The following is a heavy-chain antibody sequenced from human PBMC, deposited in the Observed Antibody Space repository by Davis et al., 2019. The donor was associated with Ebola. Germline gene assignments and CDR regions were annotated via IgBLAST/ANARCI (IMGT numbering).Heavy chain of an antibody. CDR1: GGSISSYY. CDR2: IYYSGST. Sequence: SETLSLTCTVSGGSISSYYWSWIRQPPGKGLEWIGYIYYSGSTNYNPSLKSRVTISVDTSKNQFSLKLSSVTAADTAVYYCARGWSLRDYYAMDVWGQGTTVTVSS. D-gene: IGHD6-13*01. CDR3: ARGWSLRDYYAMDV. V-gene: IGHV4-59*01. J-gene: IGHJ6*02.